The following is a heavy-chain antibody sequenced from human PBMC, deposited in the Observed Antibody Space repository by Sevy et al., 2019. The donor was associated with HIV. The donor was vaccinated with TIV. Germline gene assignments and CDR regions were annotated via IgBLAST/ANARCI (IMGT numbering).Heavy chain of an antibody. CDR2: IKQDESGK. Sequence: GGSLRPSCAASGFSFSTYWMHWVRQAPGKGLEWVANIKQDESGKYYVASVKGRFTISRDKAKNSMYLEMNSLRPEDTVIYYCAKGNSGSFDYWGQGTLVTVS. V-gene: IGHV3-7*01. J-gene: IGHJ4*02. CDR1: GFSFSTYW. D-gene: IGHD3-22*01. CDR3: AKGNSGSFDY.